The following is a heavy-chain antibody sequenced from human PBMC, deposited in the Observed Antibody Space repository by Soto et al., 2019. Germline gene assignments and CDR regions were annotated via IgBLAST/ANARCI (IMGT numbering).Heavy chain of an antibody. CDR3: ARQGFGPLHGLVDV. D-gene: IGHD3-10*01. CDR1: GGSISSYY. V-gene: IGHV4-59*08. J-gene: IGHJ6*02. CDR2: VHHSWGS. Sequence: QVQLQESGPGLVKPSETLSLSCTVSGGSISSYYWSWFRQSPGKRMEWIGYVHHSWGSSYNPSLQSRVALSLDTSKSQFSLKVTSVTATDTDVYYCARQGFGPLHGLVDVWGQGTTVTVSS.